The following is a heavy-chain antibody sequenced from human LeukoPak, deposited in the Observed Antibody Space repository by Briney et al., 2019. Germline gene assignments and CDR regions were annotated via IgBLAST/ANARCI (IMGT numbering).Heavy chain of an antibody. CDR1: GFTFSSYW. CDR2: IKQDGSEK. CDR3: ARDRQQLVEGDYYYYYMDV. Sequence: GGSLRLSCAASGFTFSSYWMSWVRQAPGKGLEWVANIKQDGSEKYYVDSVKGRFTISRDNAKNSLYLQMNSLRAEDTAVYYCARDRQQLVEGDYYYYYMDVWGKGTTVTVSS. V-gene: IGHV3-7*01. D-gene: IGHD6-13*01. J-gene: IGHJ6*03.